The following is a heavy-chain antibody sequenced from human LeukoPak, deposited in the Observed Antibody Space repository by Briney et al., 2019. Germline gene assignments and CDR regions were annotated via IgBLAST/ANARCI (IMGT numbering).Heavy chain of an antibody. CDR1: GGSIRTYH. J-gene: IGHJ4*02. Sequence: PSETLSRTCTVSGGSIRTYHWNWIRQSPGKGLEWIGSAHYSGSGNHNPSLKSRLTISVDTSKNQVSLKLSSITAADTAVYYCARDEINYGSGSYFDFWGQGTLVTVSS. V-gene: IGHV4-59*01. CDR2: AHYSGSG. CDR3: ARDEINYGSGSYFDF. D-gene: IGHD3-10*01.